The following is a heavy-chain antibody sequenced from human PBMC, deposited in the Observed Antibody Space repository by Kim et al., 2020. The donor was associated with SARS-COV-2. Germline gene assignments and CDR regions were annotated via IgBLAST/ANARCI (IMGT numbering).Heavy chain of an antibody. V-gene: IGHV3-23*01. D-gene: IGHD3-22*01. CDR1: GFTFSSYA. CDR2: ISGSGGST. J-gene: IGHJ6*02. Sequence: GGSLRLSCAASGFTFSSYAMSWVRQAPGKGLEWVSAISGSGGSTYYADSVKGRFTISRDNSKNTLYLQMNSLRAEDTAVYYCAKDLNPTSHCDSSGYHYYYYGMDVWGQGTTVTVSS. CDR3: AKDLNPTSHCDSSGYHYYYYGMDV.